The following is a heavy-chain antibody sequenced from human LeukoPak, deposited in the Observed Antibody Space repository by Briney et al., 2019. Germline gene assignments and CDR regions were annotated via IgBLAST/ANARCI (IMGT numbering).Heavy chain of an antibody. CDR2: VYYSETA. CDR1: GGSISSYY. J-gene: IGHJ4*02. D-gene: IGHD6-19*01. CDR3: ARTKSGWYYSDY. V-gene: IGHV4-59*08. Sequence: KPSETLSLTCTVSGGSISSYYWSWIRQPPGKGLELIGYVYYSETANYNPSLESRVTILVDTSKNQFSLNLSSVTAADTAVYYCARTKSGWYYSDYWGQGTLVSVSS.